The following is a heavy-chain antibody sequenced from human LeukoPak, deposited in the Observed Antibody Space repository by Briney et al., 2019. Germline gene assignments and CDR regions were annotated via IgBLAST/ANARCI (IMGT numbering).Heavy chain of an antibody. CDR1: GFIASSNY. Sequence: AGGSLRLSCTASGFIASSNYMSWVRQAPGKGLEWVSAIGTAGDTYYPGSVKGRFTISRENAKNSLYLQMNSLRAGDTAVYYCARAYRGYYGLGSYYNDAFDIWGQGTMVTVSS. J-gene: IGHJ3*02. D-gene: IGHD3-10*01. CDR3: ARAYRGYYGLGSYYNDAFDI. V-gene: IGHV3-13*04. CDR2: IGTAGDT.